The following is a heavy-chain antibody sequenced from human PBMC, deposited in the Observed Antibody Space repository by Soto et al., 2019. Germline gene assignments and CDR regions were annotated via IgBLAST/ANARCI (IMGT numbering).Heavy chain of an antibody. CDR2: IYYNGNT. CDR3: ARHDGFSSGWIFDY. V-gene: IGHV4-39*01. CDR1: GGSIRSRTYS. Sequence: SETLSLTCTVSGGSIRSRTYSWGWIRQPPGNNLEWIGTIYYNGNTYSNPSLNSRVTISVDTSKNQLSLKLKSVTAADTAVYYCARHDGFSSGWIFDYWGHGTLVTVSS. J-gene: IGHJ4*01. D-gene: IGHD6-19*01.